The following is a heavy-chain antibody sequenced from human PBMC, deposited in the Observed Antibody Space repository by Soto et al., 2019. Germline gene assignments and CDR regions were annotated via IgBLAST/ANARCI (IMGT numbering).Heavy chain of an antibody. Sequence: QVQLVESGGGVVQPGRSLRLSCAASGFTFSSYGMHWVRQAPGKGLEWVAVIWYDGSNKYYADSVKGRFTISRDNSKNTLYLQMNSLRAEDTAVYYCARDFRPNVVVPAAMGQNNWFDPWGQGTLVTVSS. CDR1: GFTFSSYG. D-gene: IGHD2-2*01. CDR3: ARDFRPNVVVPAAMGQNNWFDP. J-gene: IGHJ5*02. CDR2: IWYDGSNK. V-gene: IGHV3-33*01.